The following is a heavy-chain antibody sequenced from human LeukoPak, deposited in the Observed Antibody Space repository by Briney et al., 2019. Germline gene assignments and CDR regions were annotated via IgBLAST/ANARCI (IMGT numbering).Heavy chain of an antibody. CDR3: ARVEDYYGSGSLVAFDI. D-gene: IGHD3-10*01. Sequence: GGSLRLSCAASGFTFTSYAMHWVRQAPGKGLEWVAVISYDGSNKYYADSVKGRFTISRDNSKNTLYLQMNSLRAEDTAVYYCARVEDYYGSGSLVAFDIWGQGTMVTVSS. CDR2: ISYDGSNK. J-gene: IGHJ3*02. CDR1: GFTFTSYA. V-gene: IGHV3-30-3*01.